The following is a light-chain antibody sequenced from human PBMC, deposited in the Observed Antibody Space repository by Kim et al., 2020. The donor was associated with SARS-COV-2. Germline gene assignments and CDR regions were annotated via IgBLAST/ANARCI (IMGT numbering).Light chain of an antibody. V-gene: IGKV3-15*01. CDR3: QQYNDWRT. Sequence: LSVSPGETATLTCRASQNIRDTLAWYQQKPGQAPRLLIYDASTRATDIPARFSGSGSGTEFTLTISSLQSEDCALYSCQQYNDWRTFGQGTKLEI. J-gene: IGKJ2*01. CDR1: QNIRDT. CDR2: DAS.